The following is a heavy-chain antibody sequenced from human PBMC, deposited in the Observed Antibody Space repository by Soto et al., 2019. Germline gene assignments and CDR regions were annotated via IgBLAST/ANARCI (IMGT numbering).Heavy chain of an antibody. Sequence: TCTVSGGSISSYYWSWIRQPPGKGLEWIGNIYYSESTNYNPSLKSRVTISVDTSKNQFSLKLSSVTAADTAVYYCASQTANFYGSGSYYLPFDYWGLGTTVTVSS. J-gene: IGHJ4*03. CDR2: IYYSEST. V-gene: IGHV4-59*01. CDR3: ASQTANFYGSGSYYLPFDY. D-gene: IGHD3-10*01. CDR1: GGSISSYY.